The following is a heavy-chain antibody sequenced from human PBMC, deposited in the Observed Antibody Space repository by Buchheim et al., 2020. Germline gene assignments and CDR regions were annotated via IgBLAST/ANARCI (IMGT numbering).Heavy chain of an antibody. CDR3: AREGPGDYYDSSGYYPFDY. D-gene: IGHD3-22*01. J-gene: IGHJ4*02. CDR1: GGSISSGDYY. Sequence: QVQLQESGPGLVKPSQTLSLTCTVSGGSISSGDYYWSWIRQPPGKGLEWNGYIYYSGSTYYNPSLKSRVTISVDTYKNQFALKLSSVTAADTAVYYCAREGPGDYYDSSGYYPFDYWGQGTL. CDR2: IYYSGST. V-gene: IGHV4-30-4*01.